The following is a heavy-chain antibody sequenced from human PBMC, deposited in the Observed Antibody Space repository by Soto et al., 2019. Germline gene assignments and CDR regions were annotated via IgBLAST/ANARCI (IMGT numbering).Heavy chain of an antibody. CDR2: ISGSGGST. Sequence: EVQLLESGGGLVQPGGSLRLSCAASGFTFSRYAMSWVRQAPGKGLEWVSSISGSGGSTYYADSVQGRLTISRDNSKNTLYHQTNSLRAEDTAVYYCAKDLGDYGDYSSPYDYWGQGTLVTVSS. CDR3: AKDLGDYGDYSSPYDY. J-gene: IGHJ4*02. V-gene: IGHV3-23*01. D-gene: IGHD4-17*01. CDR1: GFTFSRYA.